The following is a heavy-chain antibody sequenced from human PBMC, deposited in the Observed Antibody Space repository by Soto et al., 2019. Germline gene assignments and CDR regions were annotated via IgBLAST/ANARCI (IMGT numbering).Heavy chain of an antibody. V-gene: IGHV3-23*01. J-gene: IGHJ4*02. Sequence: PGGSLRLSCAASGFTFSSYAMSWVRQAPGKGLEWVSAISGSGGGTDSVDSVKGRFTISRDNSKNTLFLQMNSLRAEDTAVYYSAKSHAFIYGPDDYFGYWGQGTLVTVSS. D-gene: IGHD3-3*02. CDR1: GFTFSSYA. CDR2: ISGSGGGT. CDR3: AKSHAFIYGPDDYFGY.